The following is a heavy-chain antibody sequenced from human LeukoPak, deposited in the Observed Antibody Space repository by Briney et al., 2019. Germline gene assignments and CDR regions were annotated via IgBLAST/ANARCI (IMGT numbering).Heavy chain of an antibody. V-gene: IGHV3-30*02. Sequence: GGSLRLSCAASGFTFSSYGMHWVRQAPGKGLEWVAFIRYDGSNKYYADSVRGRFTISRDNSKNTLYLQMNSLRAEDTAVYYCAKDLSSWTTVTPYYFDYWGQGTLVTVSS. CDR3: AKDLSSWTTVTPYYFDY. J-gene: IGHJ4*02. D-gene: IGHD4-17*01. CDR2: IRYDGSNK. CDR1: GFTFSSYG.